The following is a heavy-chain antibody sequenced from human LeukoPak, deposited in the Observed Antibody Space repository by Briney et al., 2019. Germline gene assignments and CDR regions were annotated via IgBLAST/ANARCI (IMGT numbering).Heavy chain of an antibody. J-gene: IGHJ6*03. CDR2: IYYNGRN. V-gene: IGHV4-59*01. D-gene: IGHD5-18*01. CDR3: ARAGRGYNYGFVPSELDYYFYYLDV. CDR1: GGSFSGYY. Sequence: SETLSLTCAVYGGSFSGYYWSWIRQPPGKGLEWIGYIYYNGRNNYNPSLKSRVTISVDTSKNQFSLRLSSVTAADTAVYYCARAGRGYNYGFVPSELDYYFYYLDVWGKGTTVTVSS.